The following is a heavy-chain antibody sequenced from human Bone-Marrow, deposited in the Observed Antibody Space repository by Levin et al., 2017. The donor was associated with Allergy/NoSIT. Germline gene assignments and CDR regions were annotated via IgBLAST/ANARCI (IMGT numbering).Heavy chain of an antibody. CDR1: GFTFSSYA. CDR2: ISSNGGST. J-gene: IGHJ4*02. D-gene: IGHD3-22*01. Sequence: PGGSLRLSCAASGFTFSSYAMHWVRQAPGKGLEYVSAISSNGGSTYYANSVKGRFTISRDNSKNTLYLQMGSLRAEDMAVYYCARVGGSGYTIDYWGQGTLVTVSS. CDR3: ARVGGSGYTIDY. V-gene: IGHV3-64*01.